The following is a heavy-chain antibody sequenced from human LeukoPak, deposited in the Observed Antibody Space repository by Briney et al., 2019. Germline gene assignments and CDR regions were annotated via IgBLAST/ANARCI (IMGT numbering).Heavy chain of an antibody. CDR1: GGSISSYY. J-gene: IGHJ4*02. Sequence: PSETLSLTCTVSGGSISSYYWSWIRQPPGKGLGWIGYIYYSGSTNYNPSLKSRVTISVDTSKNQFSLKLSSVTAADTAVYYCARVVYSYGSGSYYFDYWGQGTLVTVSS. CDR3: ARVVYSYGSGSYYFDY. V-gene: IGHV4-59*01. CDR2: IYYSGST. D-gene: IGHD5-18*01.